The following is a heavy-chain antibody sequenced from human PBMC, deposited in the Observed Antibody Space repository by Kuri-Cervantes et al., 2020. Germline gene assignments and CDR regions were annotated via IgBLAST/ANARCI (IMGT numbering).Heavy chain of an antibody. CDR3: TGGYNQKYYFDY. J-gene: IGHJ4*02. Sequence: GGSLRLSCTASGFTFGDYAMSWVRQAPGKGLEWVGFIRSKAYGGTTEYAASVKGRFTISRDDSKSIAYLQMNSLKTEDTAVYYCTGGYNQKYYFDYWGQGTLVTVSS. D-gene: IGHD3-10*01. CDR1: GFTFGDYA. CDR2: IRSKAYGGTT. V-gene: IGHV3-49*04.